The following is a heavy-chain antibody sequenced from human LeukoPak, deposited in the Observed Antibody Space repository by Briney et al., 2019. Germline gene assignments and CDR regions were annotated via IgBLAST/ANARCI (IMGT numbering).Heavy chain of an antibody. CDR1: GFTLSSYG. CDR2: RFYSGSN. D-gene: IGHD3-10*01. V-gene: IGHV4-59*12. CDR3: AKSNGYGLVDI. Sequence: LRLSCAASGFTLSSYGISCVRQPPGKGLEWHVNRFYSGSNYYSPSLKSRVTISLDTSRNQFSLKLNSVTAADTAVYYWAKSNGYGLVDIWGQGTMVTVSS. J-gene: IGHJ3*02.